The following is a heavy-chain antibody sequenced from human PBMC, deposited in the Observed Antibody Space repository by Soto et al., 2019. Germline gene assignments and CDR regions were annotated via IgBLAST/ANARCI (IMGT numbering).Heavy chain of an antibody. CDR1: GYTFTGYY. Sequence: ASVKVSCKASGYTFTGYYMHCVRQAPGQGLEWMGWINPNSGGTNYAQKFQGWVTMTRDTSISTAYMELSRLRSDDTAVYYCARDYGGNSPLFDYWGQGTLVTVSS. J-gene: IGHJ4*02. V-gene: IGHV1-2*04. CDR2: INPNSGGT. D-gene: IGHD4-17*01. CDR3: ARDYGGNSPLFDY.